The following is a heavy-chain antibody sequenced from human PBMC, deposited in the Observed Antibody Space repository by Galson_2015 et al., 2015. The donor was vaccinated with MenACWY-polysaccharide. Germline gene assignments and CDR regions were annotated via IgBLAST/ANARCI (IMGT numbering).Heavy chain of an antibody. J-gene: IGHJ4*02. CDR3: TRSIHISGWGGDFES. Sequence: CAISGDSVSSNSAAWNWIRQSPSRGLEWLGRTYYRSRWYNDYATSVKSRMSIKADTPKNQSSLQLNSVTPEDTALYYCTRSIHISGWGGDFESWGQGTLVTVSS. CDR1: GDSVSSNSAA. CDR2: TYYRSRWYN. V-gene: IGHV6-1*01. D-gene: IGHD6-19*01.